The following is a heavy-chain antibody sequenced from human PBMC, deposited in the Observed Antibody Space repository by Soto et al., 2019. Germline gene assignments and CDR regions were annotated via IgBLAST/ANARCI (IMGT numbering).Heavy chain of an antibody. CDR3: ARFRGDGYYNC. D-gene: IGHD3-9*01. Sequence: QVQLVESGGGLVKPGGSLRLSCAASGFTLSDYYMTWIRQAPGKGLEWVSDISISGTTIHYAGSVRGRFTISRDNAKNSLWLQMNTLRAEDTAVYYCARFRGDGYYNCWGQGTLVTVSS. CDR1: GFTLSDYY. J-gene: IGHJ4*02. CDR2: ISISGTTI. V-gene: IGHV3-11*01.